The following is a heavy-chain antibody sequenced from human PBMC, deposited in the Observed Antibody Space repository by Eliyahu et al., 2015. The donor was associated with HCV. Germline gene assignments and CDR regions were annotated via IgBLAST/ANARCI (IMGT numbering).Heavy chain of an antibody. CDR1: RGTFPSYT. D-gene: IGHD1-1*01. CDR2: VIPIXGTI. CDR3: ARVNDGAGFCFDL. J-gene: IGHJ4*02. V-gene: IGHV1-69*08. Sequence: QVQLVQSGAEVKKPGSSVKVSCKPSRGTFPSYTVTWVRQAPGQGLEWVGRVIPIXGTIDYAQKFQGRVTITADESTGTVYMNLSSLKSEDTAIYYCARVNDGAGFCFDLWGQGTLVTVSS.